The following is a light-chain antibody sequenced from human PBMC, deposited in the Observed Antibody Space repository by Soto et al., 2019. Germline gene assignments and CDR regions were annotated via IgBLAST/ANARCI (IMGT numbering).Light chain of an antibody. CDR1: QSVSRY. CDR2: GVS. CDR3: QQRSNWGMYT. Sequence: EIVLTQSPATLSLSPGERATLSCRASQSVSRYLAWFQQKSGQAPMLLIYGVSNRATGIPARFSGSGSGTDFTLTISSLEPEDFAVYYCQQRSNWGMYTFGQGTKLEIK. J-gene: IGKJ2*01. V-gene: IGKV3-11*01.